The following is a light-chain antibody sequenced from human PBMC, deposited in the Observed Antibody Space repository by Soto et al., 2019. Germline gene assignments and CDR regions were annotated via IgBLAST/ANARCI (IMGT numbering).Light chain of an antibody. CDR3: AGGDDSLGASYV. J-gene: IGLJ1*01. V-gene: IGLV1-44*01. CDR1: SSNIGSKT. CDR2: STN. Sequence: QSVLTQPPSASGTPGQRVTISCSGSSSNIGSKTVNWYQKLPGTAPKLLIYSTNQRPSGVPDRFSGSKSGTSASLAISGLQSEDEADYYCAGGDDSLGASYVFGTGTKLTVL.